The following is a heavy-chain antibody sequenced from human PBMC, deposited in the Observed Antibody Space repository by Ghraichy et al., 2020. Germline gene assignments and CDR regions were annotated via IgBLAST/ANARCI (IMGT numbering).Heavy chain of an antibody. CDR1: GYTFTSYD. CDR2: MNPNSANT. D-gene: IGHD2-8*02. Sequence: ASVKVSCKASGYTFTSYDINWVRQATGQGLEWMGWMNPNSANTGYAQKFQGRVTMTRNTSISTAYMELSSLRSEDTAVYYCAKGGRTGGFYAFDIWGQGTVVTVSS. V-gene: IGHV1-8*01. CDR3: AKGGRTGGFYAFDI. J-gene: IGHJ3*02.